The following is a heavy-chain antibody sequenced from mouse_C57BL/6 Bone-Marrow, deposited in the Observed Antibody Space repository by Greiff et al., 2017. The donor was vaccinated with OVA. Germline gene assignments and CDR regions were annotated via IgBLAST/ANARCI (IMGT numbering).Heavy chain of an antibody. Sequence: EVQRVESGGGLVKPGGSLKLSCAASGFTFSGYAMSWVRQTPEKRLEWVATISDGGSYTYYPDNVKGRFTISRDNAKTNLYLQMSHLTSEDTAMYYCAGCTTWYWDVWGSGTTVTVSS. CDR2: ISDGGSYT. CDR1: GFTFSGYA. D-gene: IGHD1-1*01. V-gene: IGHV5-4*01. CDR3: AGCTTWYWDV. J-gene: IGHJ1*01.